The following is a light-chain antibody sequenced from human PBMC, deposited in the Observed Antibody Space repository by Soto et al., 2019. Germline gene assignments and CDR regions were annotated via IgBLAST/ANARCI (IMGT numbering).Light chain of an antibody. J-gene: IGKJ5*01. CDR1: QNIISW. Sequence: DLQMTQSPSSVSASVGDSVTITCRASQNIISWLAWYQQKPGRAPKLLIYAASILQSGVPSRFSGSGSGTDFTLTINSLQPEDFATYYCQQAYGFPVTFGQGTRLEMK. V-gene: IGKV1-12*01. CDR2: AAS. CDR3: QQAYGFPVT.